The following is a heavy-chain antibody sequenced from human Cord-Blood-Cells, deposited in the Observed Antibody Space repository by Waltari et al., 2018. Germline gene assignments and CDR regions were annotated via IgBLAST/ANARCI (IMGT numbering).Heavy chain of an antibody. CDR1: GGSFSGYY. V-gene: IGHV4-34*01. J-gene: IGHJ5*02. CDR2: INHRGST. D-gene: IGHD7-27*01. Sequence: QVQLQQWGAGLLKPSETLSLTCAVYGGSFSGYYWSWIRQPPGKGLEWIGEINHRGSTNYNPSLKSRVTISVDTSKNQFSLKLSSVTAADTAVYYCARGHGANWGLGSWFDPWGQGTLVTVSS. CDR3: ARGHGANWGLGSWFDP.